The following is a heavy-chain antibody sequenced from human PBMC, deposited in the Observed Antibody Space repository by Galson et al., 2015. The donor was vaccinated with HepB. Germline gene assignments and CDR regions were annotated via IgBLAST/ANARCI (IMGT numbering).Heavy chain of an antibody. CDR3: ASGYSYGNDAFDI. CDR1: GFTFSSYA. V-gene: IGHV3-30*04. D-gene: IGHD5-18*01. J-gene: IGHJ3*02. CDR2: ISYDGSNK. Sequence: SLRLSCAASGFTFSSYALHWVRQAPGKGLEWVAVISYDGSNKYYADSVKGRFTISRDNSKNTLYLQMNGLRAEDTAVYYCASGYSYGNDAFDIWGQGTMVTVSS.